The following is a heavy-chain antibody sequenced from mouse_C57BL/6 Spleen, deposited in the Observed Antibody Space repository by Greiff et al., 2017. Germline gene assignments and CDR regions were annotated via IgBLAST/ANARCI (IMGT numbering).Heavy chain of an antibody. CDR2: INPSTGGT. V-gene: IGHV1-42*01. J-gene: IGHJ1*03. CDR3: AKFPVYYVNYGRLYFDD. D-gene: IGHD2-1*01. Sequence: VQLQQSGPELVKPGASVKIFCKASGYSFTGYYMNWVKQSPEKSLEWIGEINPSTGGTTYNQKFKAKATLTVNKSSSTAYMQHKSLTSEDSAVYYWAKFPVYYVNYGRLYFDDWGTGTTVTVSS. CDR1: GYSFTGYY.